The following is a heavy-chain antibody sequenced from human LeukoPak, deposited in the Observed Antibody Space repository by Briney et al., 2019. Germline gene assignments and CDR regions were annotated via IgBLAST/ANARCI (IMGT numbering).Heavy chain of an antibody. Sequence: ASVNVSCKTSGDTFSDYTVNWVRQGPGQGLEWMGRIIPILGIATYAQKFQDRVTITADRSTSTAYMELSSLRSEDTAVYYCARGRYYGSGSKNWFDSWGQGTPVTVSS. D-gene: IGHD3-10*01. J-gene: IGHJ5*01. CDR2: IIPILGIA. CDR1: GDTFSDYT. CDR3: ARGRYYGSGSKNWFDS. V-gene: IGHV1-69*02.